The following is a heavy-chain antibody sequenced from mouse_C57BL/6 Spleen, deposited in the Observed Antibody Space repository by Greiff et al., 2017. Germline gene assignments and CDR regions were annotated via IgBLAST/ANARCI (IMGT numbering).Heavy chain of an antibody. J-gene: IGHJ2*01. Sequence: VQLQESGAELVKPGASVKISCKASGYAFSSYWMNWVKQRPGKGLEWIGQIYPGDGDTNHNEKFKGKATLTADKSSSTAYMQLSSLTSEDSAVYFCARGYSPYFDYWGQGTTLTVSS. V-gene: IGHV1-80*01. CDR2: IYPGDGDT. CDR1: GYAFSSYW. CDR3: ARGYSPYFDY.